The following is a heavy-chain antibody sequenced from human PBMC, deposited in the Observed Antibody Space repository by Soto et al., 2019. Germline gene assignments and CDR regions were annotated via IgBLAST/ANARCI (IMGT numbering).Heavy chain of an antibody. D-gene: IGHD2-2*01. J-gene: IGHJ4*02. Sequence: GGSLRLSCAASGFTFSSYSMNWVRQAPGKGLEWVSSISSSSSYIYYADSVKGRFTISRDNAKNSLYLQMNSLRAEDTAVYYCARVVPAANGEYYFDYWGQGTLVTVSS. CDR3: ARVVPAANGEYYFDY. CDR1: GFTFSSYS. CDR2: ISSSSSYI. V-gene: IGHV3-21*01.